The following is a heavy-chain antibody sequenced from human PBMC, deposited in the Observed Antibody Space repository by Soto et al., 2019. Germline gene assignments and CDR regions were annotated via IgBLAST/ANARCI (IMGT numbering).Heavy chain of an antibody. Sequence: SETLSLTCTVSGGSISSSSYYWGWIRQPPGKGLEWIGSIYYSGSTYYNPSLKSRVTISVDTSKNQFSLKLSSVTAADTAVYYCARAVLAAAENDAFDIWGQGTMVTVSS. D-gene: IGHD6-13*01. CDR3: ARAVLAAAENDAFDI. V-gene: IGHV4-39*01. CDR1: GGSISSSSYY. J-gene: IGHJ3*02. CDR2: IYYSGST.